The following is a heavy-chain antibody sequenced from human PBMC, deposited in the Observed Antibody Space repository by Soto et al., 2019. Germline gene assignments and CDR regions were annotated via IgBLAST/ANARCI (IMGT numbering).Heavy chain of an antibody. CDR2: IDWDDEK. CDR1: GFSLSTSGMR. Sequence: SGPTLVNPTQTLTLTCTFSGFSLSTSGMRVSWIRQPPGKALEWLARIDWDDEKFYSTSLKSRLTISKDTSKNQVVFTMTNMDPVDTATYYCARDGREFDYWGQGTLVTVSS. CDR3: ARDGREFDY. D-gene: IGHD1-26*01. J-gene: IGHJ4*02. V-gene: IGHV2-70*04.